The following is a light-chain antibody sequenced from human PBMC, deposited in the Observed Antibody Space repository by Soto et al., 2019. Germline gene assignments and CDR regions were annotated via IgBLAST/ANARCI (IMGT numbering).Light chain of an antibody. V-gene: IGKV1-33*01. J-gene: IGKJ5*01. CDR1: QDISRY. CDR3: QQYDSFPLT. Sequence: DIQMTQSPSSLSASVGDRVTITCRASQDISRYLNWYHQKPGKDPNLLIHDAAHVERVVPPRLNGGGSGTDFTYTINSLQPEDIVTCYCQQYDSFPLTFGKETRLEI. CDR2: DAA.